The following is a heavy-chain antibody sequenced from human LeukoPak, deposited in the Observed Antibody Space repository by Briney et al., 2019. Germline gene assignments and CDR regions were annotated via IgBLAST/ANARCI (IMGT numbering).Heavy chain of an antibody. V-gene: IGHV4-4*07. Sequence: SETLSLTCTVSGGSISSYYWSWIRPPAGKGLEWIGRIYTSGSTNYNPSLKSRVTMSVDTSKNQFSLKLSSVTAADTAVYYCARDNGWELRVSSGPRDAFDIWGQGTMVTVSS. D-gene: IGHD1-26*01. CDR3: ARDNGWELRVSSGPRDAFDI. J-gene: IGHJ3*02. CDR1: GGSISSYY. CDR2: IYTSGST.